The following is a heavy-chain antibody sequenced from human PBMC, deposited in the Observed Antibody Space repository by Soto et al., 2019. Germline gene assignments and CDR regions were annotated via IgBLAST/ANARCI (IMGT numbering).Heavy chain of an antibody. Sequence: QVQLVESGGGVVQPGRSLRLSCAASGFTFSSYGMHWVRQAPGKGLEWVAVISYDGSNKYYADSVKGRFTISRDNSKNTLYLQMTSLRAEDTAVYYCANSIGLLSGYYYGMDVWGQGTTVTVSS. V-gene: IGHV3-30*18. D-gene: IGHD3-10*01. CDR2: ISYDGSNK. CDR1: GFTFSSYG. CDR3: ANSIGLLSGYYYGMDV. J-gene: IGHJ6*02.